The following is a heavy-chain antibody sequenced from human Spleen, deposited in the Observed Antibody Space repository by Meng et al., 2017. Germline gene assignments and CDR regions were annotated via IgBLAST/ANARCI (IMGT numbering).Heavy chain of an antibody. CDR3: AKAMAYDFWGGFYFHFDY. D-gene: IGHD3-3*01. CDR1: GFTSSHYA. V-gene: IGHV3-23*01. CDR2: ISGSSST. Sequence: GESLKISCAASGFTSSHYAMNWVRQAPGKGLEWVSTISGSSSTYYVDSVKGRFAISRDNSRNTLYLRLNGLRAEDTAVYYCAKAMAYDFWGGFYFHFDYWGQGTLVTVSS. J-gene: IGHJ4*02.